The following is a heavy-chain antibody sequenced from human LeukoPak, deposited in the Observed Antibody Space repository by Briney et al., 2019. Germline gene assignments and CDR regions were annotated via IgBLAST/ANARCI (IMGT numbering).Heavy chain of an antibody. D-gene: IGHD6-19*01. Sequence: PSETLSLTCTVSGGSISSYYWSWLRQPAGKGLEWIGRIYTSGSTNYNPSLKSRVTMSVDTSKNQFSLKLSSVTAADTAVYYCARDSLLAVAGLFDYWGQGTLVTVSS. CDR1: GGSISSYY. V-gene: IGHV4-4*07. CDR2: IYTSGST. J-gene: IGHJ4*02. CDR3: ARDSLLAVAGLFDY.